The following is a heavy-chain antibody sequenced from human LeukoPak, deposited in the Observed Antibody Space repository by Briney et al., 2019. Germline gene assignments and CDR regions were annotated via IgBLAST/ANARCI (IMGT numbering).Heavy chain of an antibody. CDR2: ISSSSSYI. J-gene: IGHJ4*02. D-gene: IGHD3-22*01. CDR3: ARAGPDSSGLFDY. V-gene: IGHV3-21*01. Sequence: GGSLRLSCAASGFTFSSYSMNWVRQAPGKGLEWVSSISSSSSYIYYADSVKGRFTISRDNAKNSLFLQMNSLRGEDTAVYYCARAGPDSSGLFDYWGQGTLVTVSS. CDR1: GFTFSSYS.